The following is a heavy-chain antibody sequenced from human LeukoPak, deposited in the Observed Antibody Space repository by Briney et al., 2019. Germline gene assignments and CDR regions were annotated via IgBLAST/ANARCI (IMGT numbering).Heavy chain of an antibody. Sequence: GGSLRLSCAASGFTFSSYAMSWVRQAPGKGLEWVSAISGSGGSTYYADSVKGRFTISRDNSKNTLYLQMNSLRAKDTAVYYCAASGYSSGWYYYWGQGTLVTVSS. D-gene: IGHD6-19*01. V-gene: IGHV3-23*01. CDR2: ISGSGGST. J-gene: IGHJ4*02. CDR3: AASGYSSGWYYY. CDR1: GFTFSSYA.